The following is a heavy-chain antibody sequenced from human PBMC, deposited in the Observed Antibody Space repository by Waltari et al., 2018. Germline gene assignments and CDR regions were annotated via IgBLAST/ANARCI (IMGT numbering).Heavy chain of an antibody. V-gene: IGHV4-38-2*02. CDR1: GYSISSGYY. CDR2: IYHSGST. J-gene: IGHJ4*02. Sequence: QVQLQESGPGLVKPSETLSLTCTVSGYSISSGYYWGWIRQPPGKGLEWIGSIYHSGSTYYNPSLKSRVTISVDTSKNQFSLKLSSVTAADTAVYYCARIHPPRYGDYGLYFDYWGQGTLVTVSS. CDR3: ARIHPPRYGDYGLYFDY. D-gene: IGHD4-17*01.